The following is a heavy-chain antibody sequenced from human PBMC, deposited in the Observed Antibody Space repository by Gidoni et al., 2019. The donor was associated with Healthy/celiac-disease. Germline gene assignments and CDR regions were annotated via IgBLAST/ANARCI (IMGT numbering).Heavy chain of an antibody. V-gene: IGHV4-31*03. CDR2: IYYSGST. J-gene: IGHJ4*02. D-gene: IGHD3-10*01. CDR1: GGSIRSGGYY. CDR3: ARGYGSGRTYYFDY. Sequence: QVQLQESGPGLVNPSQTLSLTCTVSGGSIRSGGYYWSWIRQPPGKGLEWSGYIYYSGSTYYNPSLKSRVTISVDTSKNQFSLKLSSVTAADTAVYYCARGYGSGRTYYFDYWGQGTLVTVSS.